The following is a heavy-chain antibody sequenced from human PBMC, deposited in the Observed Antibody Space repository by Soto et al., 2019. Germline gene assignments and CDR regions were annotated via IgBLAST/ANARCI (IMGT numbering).Heavy chain of an antibody. Sequence: QVQLQESGPGLVEPSETLSLTCSVSGDSISSSYWSWIRQPPGKGLEWIGYIYYSGSTNYNPSLKSRVTISLDTSKNQFSLKVSSVTAADTAVYYCARGYDWFAPWGQGTLVTVSS. CDR2: IYYSGST. V-gene: IGHV4-59*01. J-gene: IGHJ5*02. D-gene: IGHD5-12*01. CDR3: ARGYDWFAP. CDR1: GDSISSSY.